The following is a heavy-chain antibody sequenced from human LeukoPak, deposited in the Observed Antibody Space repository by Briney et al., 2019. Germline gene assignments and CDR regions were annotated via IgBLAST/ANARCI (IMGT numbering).Heavy chain of an antibody. CDR2: IYYSGST. Sequence: PSETLSLTCTVSGGSLSSYYWSWIRQPPGKGLEWIGYIYYSGSTNYNPSLKSRVTISVDTSKNQFSLNLSSVTAADTAVYYCARDQGYGMDVWGQGTTVTVSS. CDR1: GGSLSSYY. J-gene: IGHJ6*02. CDR3: ARDQGYGMDV. V-gene: IGHV4-59*01.